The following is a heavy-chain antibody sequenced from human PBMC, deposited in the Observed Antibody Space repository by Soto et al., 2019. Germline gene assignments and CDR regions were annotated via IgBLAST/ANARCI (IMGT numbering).Heavy chain of an antibody. CDR1: GYTFTSYG. Sequence: ASVKVSCKASGYTFTSYGISWVRQAPGQGLEWMGWISAYNGNTNYAQKLQGRVTMTTDTSTSTAYMELRSLRSDDTAVYYCARDYLLRRSSSFCVDYWGQRTLVTVSS. CDR3: ARDYLLRRSSSFCVDY. D-gene: IGHD6-13*01. CDR2: ISAYNGNT. V-gene: IGHV1-18*04. J-gene: IGHJ4*02.